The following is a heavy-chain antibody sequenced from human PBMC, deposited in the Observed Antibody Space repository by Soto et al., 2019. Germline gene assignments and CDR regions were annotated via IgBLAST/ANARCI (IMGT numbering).Heavy chain of an antibody. D-gene: IGHD2-21*01. J-gene: IGHJ4*02. CDR1: WGSVSSNTAT. Sequence: QVPLQQSGPGLVKPSQTLSLTCAISWGSVSSNTATWNWVRQSPSRGLEWLGRTYYRSNWNFDFALPVKSRMTLIPDTAKNQFSLQLNSLTPEDPAVYYCASELHIPHGLGYWGPGTSVTVSS. V-gene: IGHV6-1*01. CDR3: ASELHIPHGLGY. CDR2: TYYRSNWNF.